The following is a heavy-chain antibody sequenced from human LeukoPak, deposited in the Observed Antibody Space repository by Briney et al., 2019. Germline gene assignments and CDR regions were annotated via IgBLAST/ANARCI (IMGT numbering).Heavy chain of an antibody. J-gene: IGHJ4*02. V-gene: IGHV3-15*01. CDR3: TTPYYDSSGYTSDY. CDR2: IKSKTDGGTT. CDR1: GFTFSNAW. D-gene: IGHD3-22*01. Sequence: GGSLRLSCAASGFTFSNAWMSWVRQAPGKGLEWVGRIKSKTDGGTTDYAAPVKGRFTISRDDSKNTLYLQMNSLKTEDTAVYYCTTPYYDSSGYTSDYWGQGTLVTVSS.